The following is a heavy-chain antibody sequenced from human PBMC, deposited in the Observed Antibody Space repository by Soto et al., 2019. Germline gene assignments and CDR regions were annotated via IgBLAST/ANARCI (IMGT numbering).Heavy chain of an antibody. J-gene: IGHJ4*02. V-gene: IGHV1-69*13. Sequence: PSVKVSCKASGGTVSSYAISWVRQAPGQGLEWMGGIIPIFGTANYAQKFQGRVTITADESTSTAYMELSSLRSEDTAVYYCARAYYYDSSGYLVDYWGQGTLVTVSS. D-gene: IGHD3-22*01. CDR2: IIPIFGTA. CDR3: ARAYYYDSSGYLVDY. CDR1: GGTVSSYA.